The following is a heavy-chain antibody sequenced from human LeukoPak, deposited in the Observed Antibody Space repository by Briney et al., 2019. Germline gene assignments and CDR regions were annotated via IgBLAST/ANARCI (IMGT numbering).Heavy chain of an antibody. CDR3: AREGGRSSSWLNLSYYYYGMDV. V-gene: IGHV1-18*01. D-gene: IGHD6-13*01. Sequence: ASVKVSCKASGYTFTSYGISWVRQAPGQGLEWMGWISAYNGNTNYAQKLQGRVTMTTDTSTSTVYMELSSLRSEDTAVYYCAREGGRSSSWLNLSYYYYGMDVWGQGTTVTVSS. CDR2: ISAYNGNT. CDR1: GYTFTSYG. J-gene: IGHJ6*02.